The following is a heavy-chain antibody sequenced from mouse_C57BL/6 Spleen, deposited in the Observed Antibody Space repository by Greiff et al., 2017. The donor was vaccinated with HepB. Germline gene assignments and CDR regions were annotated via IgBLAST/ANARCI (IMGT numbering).Heavy chain of an antibody. CDR3: ARCGDYGSSVWYFDV. J-gene: IGHJ1*03. CDR2: INPNYGTT. V-gene: IGHV1-39*01. D-gene: IGHD1-1*01. Sequence: EVKVVESGPELVKPGASVKISCKASGYSFTDYNMNWVKQSNGKSLEWIGVINPNYGTTSYNQKFKGKATLTVDQSSSTAYMQLNSLTSEDSAVYYCARCGDYGSSVWYFDVWGTGTTVTVSS. CDR1: GYSFTDYN.